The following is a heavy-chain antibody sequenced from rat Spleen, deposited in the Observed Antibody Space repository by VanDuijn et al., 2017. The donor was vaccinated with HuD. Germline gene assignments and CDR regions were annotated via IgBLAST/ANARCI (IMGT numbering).Heavy chain of an antibody. CDR1: GSSITSNY. V-gene: IGHV3-3*01. CDR3: ARSEESSYITFDY. CDR2: INSAGST. D-gene: IGHD1-2*01. Sequence: EVLLQESGPGLVRPSQSLSLTCSVTGSSITSNYWGWIRRFPGNKLEWMGYINSAGSTNYNPSLNSPISITRDTSKNQFFLQGNSVTTEDTATYYGARSEESSYITFDYWGQGVMVTVSS. J-gene: IGHJ2*01.